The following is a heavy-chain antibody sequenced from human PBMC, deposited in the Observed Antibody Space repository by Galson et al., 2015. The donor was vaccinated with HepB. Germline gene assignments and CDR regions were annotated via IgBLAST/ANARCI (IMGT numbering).Heavy chain of an antibody. Sequence: SLRLSCAASGFTFSSYAMSWVRQAPGKGLEWVSAISGSGGSTYYADSVKGRFTISRDNSKNTLYLQMNSLRAEDTAVYYCAKDSLIVVVPAAMGFDYWGQGTLVTVSS. V-gene: IGHV3-23*01. CDR3: AKDSLIVVVPAAMGFDY. CDR1: GFTFSSYA. J-gene: IGHJ4*02. CDR2: ISGSGGST. D-gene: IGHD2-2*01.